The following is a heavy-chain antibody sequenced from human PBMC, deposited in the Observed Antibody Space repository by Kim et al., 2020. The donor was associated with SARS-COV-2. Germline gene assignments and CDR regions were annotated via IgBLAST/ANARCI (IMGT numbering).Heavy chain of an antibody. Sequence: GGSLRLSCAASGFTFSSYGMHWVRQAPGKGLEWVAVISYDGSNKYYADSVKGRFTITRDNSKNTLYLQMNSLRAEDTAVYYCAKALVVTATLYYYGMDVWGQGTTVTVSS. J-gene: IGHJ6*02. CDR1: GFTFSSYG. V-gene: IGHV3-30*18. CDR3: AKALVVTATLYYYGMDV. D-gene: IGHD2-21*02. CDR2: ISYDGSNK.